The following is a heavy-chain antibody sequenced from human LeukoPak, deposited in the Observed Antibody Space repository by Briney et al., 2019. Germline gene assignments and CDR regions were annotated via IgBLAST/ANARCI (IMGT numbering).Heavy chain of an antibody. V-gene: IGHV3-11*01. J-gene: IGHJ4*02. CDR2: ISSSGSTI. Sequence: GGSLRLSCAVSGFTFSDYYMSWIRQAPGKGLEWVSYISSSGSTIYYADSVKGRFTISRDNAKNSLYLQMNSLRAEDTAVYYCAREVPNYYGSGEFDYWGQGTLVTVSS. CDR3: AREVPNYYGSGEFDY. D-gene: IGHD3-10*01. CDR1: GFTFSDYY.